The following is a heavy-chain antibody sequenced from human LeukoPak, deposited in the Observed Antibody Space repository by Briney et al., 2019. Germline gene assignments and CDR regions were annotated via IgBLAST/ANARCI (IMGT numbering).Heavy chain of an antibody. Sequence: PSETLSLTCTVSGGSISSYYWSWIRQPPGKGLEWIGYIYTSGSTNYNPSLKSRVTIPVDTSKSQFSLKLSSVTAADTAVYYCARLGGGYDFWSGYYTWFDPWGQGTLVTVSS. CDR2: IYTSGST. D-gene: IGHD3-3*01. V-gene: IGHV4-4*09. CDR3: ARLGGGYDFWSGYYTWFDP. J-gene: IGHJ5*02. CDR1: GGSISSYY.